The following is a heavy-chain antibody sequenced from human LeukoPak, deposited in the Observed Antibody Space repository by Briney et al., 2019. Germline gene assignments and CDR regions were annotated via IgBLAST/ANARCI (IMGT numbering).Heavy chain of an antibody. CDR2: IYSSGST. Sequence: SETLSLTCTVSRGSFSSYYWSWIRQPPGKGLEWIGHIYSSGSTNYNPSLKSRVTISVDTSKNLFSLKLTSVTAADTAVYFCARVTASLSFYYGMDVRGQGTTVTVSS. D-gene: IGHD2-21*02. CDR3: ARVTASLSFYYGMDV. V-gene: IGHV4-59*01. CDR1: RGSFSSYY. J-gene: IGHJ6*02.